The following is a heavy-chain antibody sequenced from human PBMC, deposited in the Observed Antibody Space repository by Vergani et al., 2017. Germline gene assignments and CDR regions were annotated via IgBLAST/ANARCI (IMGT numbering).Heavy chain of an antibody. CDR2: TIPAFGSI. CDR1: GGIFNDYG. V-gene: IGHV1-69*12. D-gene: IGHD2-21*02. J-gene: IGHJ1*01. CDR3: ARESYCGGDCLEYFQH. Sequence: QVQVVQSGAEVKKPGSSVKVSCKASGGIFNDYGFSWVRQAPGQGLEWMGGTIPAFGSINYAQKFQDRVSMIADASTRTVYMELRSLRAEDTAVYYCARESYCGGDCLEYFQHWGQGTLVTVSS.